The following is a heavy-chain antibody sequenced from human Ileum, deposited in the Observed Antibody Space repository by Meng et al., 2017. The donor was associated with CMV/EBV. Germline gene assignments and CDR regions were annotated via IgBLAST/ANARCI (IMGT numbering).Heavy chain of an antibody. CDR2: IYYSGST. CDR3: ARIAARPFWFDP. CDR1: GGSISSRSYY. J-gene: IGHJ5*02. V-gene: IGHV4-39*07. Sequence: CTVSGGSISSRSYYWGWIRQPPGKGLEWIGSIYYSGSTYYNPSLKSRVTISVDTSKNQFSLKLSSVTAADTAVYYCARIAARPFWFDPWGQGTLVTVSS. D-gene: IGHD6-6*01.